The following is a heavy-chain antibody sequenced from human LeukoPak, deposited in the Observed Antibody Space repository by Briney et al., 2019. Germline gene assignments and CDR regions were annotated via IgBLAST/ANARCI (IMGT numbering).Heavy chain of an antibody. CDR2: IYYSGST. Sequence: SETLSLTCTVSGGSISSGGYYWSWIRQHPGKGLGWIGYIYYSGSTYYNPSLKSRVTISVDTSKNQFSLKLSSVTAADTAVYYCARATYYYDSSGYYPGAFDIWGQGTMVTVSS. V-gene: IGHV4-31*03. J-gene: IGHJ3*02. D-gene: IGHD3-22*01. CDR3: ARATYYYDSSGYYPGAFDI. CDR1: GGSISSGGYY.